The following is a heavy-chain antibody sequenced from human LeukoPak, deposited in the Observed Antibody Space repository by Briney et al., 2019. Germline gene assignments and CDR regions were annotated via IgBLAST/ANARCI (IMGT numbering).Heavy chain of an antibody. CDR1: GFTFNTYW. CDR2: VRQDGGEG. Sequence: PGGSLRLSCAASGFTFNTYWMTWVRQAPGRGLEWVANVRQDGGEGHYVDSVKGRFTVSRDNAENSLYLQLNSLRDEDTAVYYCVTRLCSISACRASSYLSFDVWGKGTTVTVSS. CDR3: VTRLCSISACRASSYLSFDV. V-gene: IGHV3-7*01. J-gene: IGHJ6*04. D-gene: IGHD3-10*02.